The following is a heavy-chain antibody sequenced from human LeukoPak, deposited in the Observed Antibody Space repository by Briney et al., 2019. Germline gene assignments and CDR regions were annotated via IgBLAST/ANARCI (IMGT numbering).Heavy chain of an antibody. CDR2: IWYDGSNK. CDR3: AKGDYYGSGSPDANTETPDY. J-gene: IGHJ4*02. CDR1: GFTFSSYG. Sequence: PGGSLRLSCAASGFTFSSYGMHWVRQAPGKGLEWVAVIWYDGSNKYYADSVKGRFTISRDNSKNTLYLQMNSLRAEDTAVYYCAKGDYYGSGSPDANTETPDYWGQGTLVTVSS. V-gene: IGHV3-33*06. D-gene: IGHD3-10*01.